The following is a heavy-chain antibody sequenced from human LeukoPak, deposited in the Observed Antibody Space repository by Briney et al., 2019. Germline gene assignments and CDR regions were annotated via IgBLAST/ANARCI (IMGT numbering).Heavy chain of an antibody. CDR2: ISSSSSYI. V-gene: IGHV3-21*01. CDR3: ARDLGYCSGGSCY. D-gene: IGHD2-15*01. J-gene: IGHJ4*02. CDR1: GFTFNSYS. Sequence: GGSLRLSCAASGFTFNSYSMNWVRQAPGKGLEWVSSISSSSSYIYYADSVKGRFTISRDNAKNSLYLQMNSLRAEDTAVYYCARDLGYCSGGSCYWGQGTLVTVSS.